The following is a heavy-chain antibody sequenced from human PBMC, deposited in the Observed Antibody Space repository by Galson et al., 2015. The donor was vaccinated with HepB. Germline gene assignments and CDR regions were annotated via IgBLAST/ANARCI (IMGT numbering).Heavy chain of an antibody. CDR3: ASSMVRGYYFYGMDV. CDR1: GDSVSSYSAA. CDR2: TYYRSKWSN. J-gene: IGHJ6*02. V-gene: IGHV6-1*01. Sequence: AISGDSVSSYSAAWNWIRQSPSGGLEWLGRTYYRSKWSNDYAVSVKGRITISPDTSKNQFSLQLNSVTPEDTAVYYCASSMVRGYYFYGMDVWGQGTTVTVSS. D-gene: IGHD3-10*01.